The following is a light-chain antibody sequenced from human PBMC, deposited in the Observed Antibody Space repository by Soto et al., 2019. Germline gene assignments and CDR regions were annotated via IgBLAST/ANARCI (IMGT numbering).Light chain of an antibody. J-gene: IGKJ1*01. CDR2: GAS. CDR1: QSVSSN. Sequence: EIVMTQSPATLYVSPGERATLSCRASQSVSSNLAWYQQKPGLAPRLLIYGASTRATGIPARFSGSGSGTEFTLTISSLQSEDFAVYYGQQYNNWPRTFGQGTKVEIK. V-gene: IGKV3-15*01. CDR3: QQYNNWPRT.